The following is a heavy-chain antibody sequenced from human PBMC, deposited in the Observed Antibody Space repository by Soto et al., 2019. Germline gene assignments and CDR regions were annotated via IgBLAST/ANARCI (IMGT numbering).Heavy chain of an antibody. Sequence: QVQLQESGPGLVKPSETLPLTCTVSGGSISSYYWSWIRQPAGKGLEWIGRIYTSGSTNYNPSLKSRVTMSVDTSKNQFSLKLSSVTAADTAVYYCARMAGVRGALYYFDYWGQGTLVTVSS. V-gene: IGHV4-4*07. J-gene: IGHJ4*02. CDR3: ARMAGVRGALYYFDY. CDR2: IYTSGST. CDR1: GGSISSYY. D-gene: IGHD3-10*01.